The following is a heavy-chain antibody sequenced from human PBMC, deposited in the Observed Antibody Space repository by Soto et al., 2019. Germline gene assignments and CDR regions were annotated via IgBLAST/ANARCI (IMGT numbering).Heavy chain of an antibody. Sequence: EVQLVESGGGLIQPGGSLRLSCAASGFTFSSYSMNWVRQAPGKGLEWLSYISTSSSTIYYADSVKGRFTISRDNAKNSLYLQMNSLRAEDTAVYYCAGEGDIRDVYNGFDYWGQGTLLTVSS. J-gene: IGHJ4*02. D-gene: IGHD3-9*01. CDR1: GFTFSSYS. CDR2: ISTSSSTI. V-gene: IGHV3-48*01. CDR3: AGEGDIRDVYNGFDY.